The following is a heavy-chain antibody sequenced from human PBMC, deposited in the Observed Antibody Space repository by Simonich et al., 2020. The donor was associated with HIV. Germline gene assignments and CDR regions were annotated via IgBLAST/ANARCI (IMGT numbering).Heavy chain of an antibody. CDR2: IDHSEST. D-gene: IGHD5-12*01. Sequence: QVHLQQWGAGLLKPSETLSLTCAVYGGSFSGYSWSWIRQPPGKGLEWIGEIDHSESTSYNPSLKSRGTMSVDTSKNQFSLKLTSVTAADTAVYYCARRSGYALDYWGQGTLVTVSS. CDR3: ARRSGYALDY. J-gene: IGHJ4*02. CDR1: GGSFSGYS. V-gene: IGHV4-34*01.